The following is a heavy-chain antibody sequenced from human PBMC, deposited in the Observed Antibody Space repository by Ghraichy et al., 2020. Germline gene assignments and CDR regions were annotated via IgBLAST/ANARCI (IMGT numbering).Heavy chain of an antibody. J-gene: IGHJ5*02. V-gene: IGHV4-34*01. D-gene: IGHD3-10*01. CDR2: INHSAST. CDR3: ARGRSKVRGVIKNWFDP. Sequence: SETLSLTCAVYGGSFSGYYWSWIRQPPGKGLEWIGEINHSASTNYNPSLKSRVTISVDTSKNQFSLKLSSVTAADTAVYYCARGRSKVRGVIKNWFDPWGQGTLVTVSS. CDR1: GGSFSGYY.